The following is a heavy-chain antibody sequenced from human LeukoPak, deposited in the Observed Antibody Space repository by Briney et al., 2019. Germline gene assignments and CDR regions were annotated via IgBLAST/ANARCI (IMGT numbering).Heavy chain of an antibody. CDR3: AKGPYSDSSEWFQY. D-gene: IGHD6-13*01. V-gene: IGHV3-23*01. CDR1: GFSFSSYA. CDR2: ISGTGGRT. J-gene: IGHJ1*01. Sequence: GGSLRLSCAASGFSFSSYAMGWVRQAPGKGLEWVSSISGTGGRTYYADSVKGRFTISKDNSRNTLSLQMNSLRVEDTAVYFCAKGPYSDSSEWFQYWGQGTLVTVSS.